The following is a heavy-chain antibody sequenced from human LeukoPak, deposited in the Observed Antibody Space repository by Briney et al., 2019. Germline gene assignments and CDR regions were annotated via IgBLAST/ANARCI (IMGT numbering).Heavy chain of an antibody. J-gene: IGHJ3*02. CDR3: ARAAYSGSYYGAFDI. V-gene: IGHV3-64*01. Sequence: GGSLRLSCAASGFTFSSYAMHWVRQAPGKGLEYVSAISSNGGSTYYANSVKGRFTISRDNSKNTLYLQMGSLRAEDMAVYYCARAAYSGSYYGAFDIWGQGTMVTVSS. D-gene: IGHD1-26*01. CDR2: ISSNGGST. CDR1: GFTFSSYA.